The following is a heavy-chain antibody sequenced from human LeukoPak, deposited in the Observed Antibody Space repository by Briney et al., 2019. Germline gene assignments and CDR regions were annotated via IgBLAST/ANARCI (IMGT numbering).Heavy chain of an antibody. J-gene: IGHJ5*02. CDR2: IYPGDSDT. D-gene: IGHD6-13*01. CDR3: ARGQAAAGPNNWFDP. Sequence: GEPLKISCKGSGYSFTTYWIGWLRQMPGKGLEWMGIIYPGDSDTRYSPSFQGQVTISADKSISTAYLQWSSLKASDTAMYYCARGQAAAGPNNWFDPWGEGTLVSVSS. CDR1: GYSFTTYW. V-gene: IGHV5-51*01.